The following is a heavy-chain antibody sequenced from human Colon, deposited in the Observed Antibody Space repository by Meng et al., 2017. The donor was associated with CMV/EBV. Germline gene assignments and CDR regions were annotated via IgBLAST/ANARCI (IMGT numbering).Heavy chain of an antibody. Sequence: GESLKISCAASGFTFSSYAIHWVRQAPGKGLEWVSTITRGADGTYYADSVKGQFTISRDNAKNTLYLEMNILGADDTAIYYCAQDDWEGLDSWGQGTLVTVSS. CDR1: GFTFSSYA. J-gene: IGHJ5*01. V-gene: IGHV3-23*01. CDR3: AQDDWEGLDS. CDR2: ITRGADGT. D-gene: IGHD3-9*01.